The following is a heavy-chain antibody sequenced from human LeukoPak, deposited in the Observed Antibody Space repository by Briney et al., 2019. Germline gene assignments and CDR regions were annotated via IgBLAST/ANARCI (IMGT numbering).Heavy chain of an antibody. J-gene: IGHJ4*02. V-gene: IGHV3-30-3*01. Sequence: GGSLRLSCAASGNYWMHWVRQAPGKGLEWVAVISYDGSNKYYADSVKGRFTISRDNSKNTLYLQMNSLRAEDTAVYYCTSLWSIVAADYWGQGTLVTVSS. CDR2: ISYDGSNK. CDR1: GNYW. CDR3: TSLWSIVAADY. D-gene: IGHD2-15*01.